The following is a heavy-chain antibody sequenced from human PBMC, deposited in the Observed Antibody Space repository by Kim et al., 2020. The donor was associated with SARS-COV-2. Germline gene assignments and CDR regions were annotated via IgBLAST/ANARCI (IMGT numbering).Heavy chain of an antibody. J-gene: IGHJ6*02. V-gene: IGHV3-23*01. Sequence: YADAGKGRLTIARDNSKNTLYLQMNSLRAEDTAVYYCAKDNSDYYYGMDVWGQGTTVTVSS. CDR3: AKDNSDYYYGMDV. D-gene: IGHD3-10*01.